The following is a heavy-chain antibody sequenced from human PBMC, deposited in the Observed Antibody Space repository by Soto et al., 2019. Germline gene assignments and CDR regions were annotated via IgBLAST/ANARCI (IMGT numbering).Heavy chain of an antibody. V-gene: IGHV3-33*01. CDR1: GFTFSSYG. J-gene: IGHJ4*02. D-gene: IGHD3-22*01. CDR2: IWYDGSNK. CDR3: ARDYDSSGYPRYYFDY. Sequence: ESVGGVVQPGRSLRLSCAASGFTFSSYGMHWVRQAPGKGLEWVAAIWYDGSNKYYADSVKGRFTISRDNSKNTLYLQMNSLRAEDTAVYYCARDYDSSGYPRYYFDYWGQGTLVTVSS.